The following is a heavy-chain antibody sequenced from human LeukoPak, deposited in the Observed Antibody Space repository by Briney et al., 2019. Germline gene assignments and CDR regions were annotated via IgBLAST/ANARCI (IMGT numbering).Heavy chain of an antibody. CDR1: GGTFSSYA. CDR2: IIPIFGTA. D-gene: IGHD5-18*01. Sequence: SVKVSCKASGGTFSSYAISWVRQAPGQGLEWMGGIIPIFGTAKYAQKFQGRVTITTDESTSTAYMELSSLRSEDTALYYCAQTPVSNTAIHWFDPWGQGTLVTVSS. V-gene: IGHV1-69*05. J-gene: IGHJ5*02. CDR3: AQTPVSNTAIHWFDP.